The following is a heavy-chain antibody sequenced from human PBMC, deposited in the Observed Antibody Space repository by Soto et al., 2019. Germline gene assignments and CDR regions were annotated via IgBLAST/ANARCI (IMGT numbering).Heavy chain of an antibody. J-gene: IGHJ6*02. Sequence: GGSLRLSCPASGFTFKSHAMHWVRQAPGKGLEYVSSIHTGGETTFYADAVKGRFIVSRDNSNNTLDLQMTSLKYEDSGVYYCVKGRAKHCSGRTCGLWMDLWGQGTTVTVSS. CDR1: GFTFKSHA. CDR3: VKGRAKHCSGRTCGLWMDL. CDR2: IHTGGETT. V-gene: IGHV3-64D*06. D-gene: IGHD6-19*01.